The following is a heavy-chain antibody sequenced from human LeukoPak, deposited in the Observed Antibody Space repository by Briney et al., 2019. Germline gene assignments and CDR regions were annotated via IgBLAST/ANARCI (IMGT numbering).Heavy chain of an antibody. CDR3: VKGLSGSASNLDY. CDR2: ISSNDIST. V-gene: IGHV3-64D*09. J-gene: IGHJ4*02. D-gene: IGHD3-10*01. CDR1: GFIFRSCA. Sequence: GGSLRLSCSASGFIFRSCAMHWVRQAPGKGPEYVSTISSNDISTFYADSVKGRFAISRDNSKNTVYLEMSSLRAEDTAIYYCVKGLSGSASNLDYWGQGTLVTVSS.